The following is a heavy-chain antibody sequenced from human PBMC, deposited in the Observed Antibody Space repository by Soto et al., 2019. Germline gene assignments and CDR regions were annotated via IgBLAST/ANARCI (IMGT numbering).Heavy chain of an antibody. J-gene: IGHJ4*02. D-gene: IGHD2-15*01. CDR1: GASIKSRNYF. CDR3: GRLAEAATGHTDFDF. Sequence: SETLSLTCTISGASIKSRNYFWGWIRQPPGKGLEFVGSIHSSGGTYYNPSLKSRVTVSVDLSNSHFSLSLKSLTATDTAVYYCGRLAEAATGHTDFDFWGQGTLVTVSS. CDR2: IHSSGGT. V-gene: IGHV4-39*02.